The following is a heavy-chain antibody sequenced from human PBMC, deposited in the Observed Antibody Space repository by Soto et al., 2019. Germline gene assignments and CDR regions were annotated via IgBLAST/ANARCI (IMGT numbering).Heavy chain of an antibody. Sequence: GESLKISCKGSGYSFTSYWIGWVRQMPGKGLEWMGIIYPGDSDTRYSPYFQGQVTISADKSISTAYLQWSSLKASDTAMYYCARQRTVAVAGFYYYGMDVWGQGTTVTVSS. CDR1: GYSFTSYW. D-gene: IGHD6-19*01. CDR2: IYPGDSDT. J-gene: IGHJ6*02. V-gene: IGHV5-51*01. CDR3: ARQRTVAVAGFYYYGMDV.